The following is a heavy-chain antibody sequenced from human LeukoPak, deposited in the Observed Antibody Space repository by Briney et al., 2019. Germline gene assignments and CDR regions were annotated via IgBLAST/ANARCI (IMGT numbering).Heavy chain of an antibody. CDR2: INHSGST. J-gene: IGHJ4*02. Sequence: SETLSLTCAGCGGSFSGYYWSWIRQPPGKGLEGIGEINHSGSTNYNPSLKSRVTISVDTSKNQFSVKLSSVTAADTAVYYCARGPRDRNGYYGYWGQGTLVTVSS. D-gene: IGHD3-22*01. V-gene: IGHV4-34*01. CDR3: ARGPRDRNGYYGY. CDR1: GGSFSGYY.